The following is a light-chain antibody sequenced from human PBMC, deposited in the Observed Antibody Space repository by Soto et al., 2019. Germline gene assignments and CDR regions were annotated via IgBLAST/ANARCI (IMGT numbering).Light chain of an antibody. CDR2: LNSDGSH. J-gene: IGLJ2*01. CDR1: SGHSSYA. Sequence: QLVLTQSPSASASLGASVKLTCTLSSGHSSYAIAWHQQQPEKGPRYLMNLNSDGSHSKGDGIPDRFSGSSSGAERYLTISSLQSEDVADYYCQTWGTGIRVFGGGTKLTVL. V-gene: IGLV4-69*01. CDR3: QTWGTGIRV.